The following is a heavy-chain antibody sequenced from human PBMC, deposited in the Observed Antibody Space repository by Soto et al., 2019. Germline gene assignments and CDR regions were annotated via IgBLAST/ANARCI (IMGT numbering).Heavy chain of an antibody. D-gene: IGHD5-12*01. J-gene: IGHJ5*02. CDR2: IIPIFGTA. V-gene: IGHV1-69*01. CDR3: ARHVHLVATIQALFDP. Sequence: QVQLVQCGAEVKKPGASVKLSCKASGGTFSSYAISGLRQAPGQGLEWRGGIIPIFGTANYAQKFQGRVTITSAHSPCTAHMELCSLRSEDAAVNCCARHVHLVATIQALFDPWGPGSLVTVSS. CDR1: GGTFSSYA.